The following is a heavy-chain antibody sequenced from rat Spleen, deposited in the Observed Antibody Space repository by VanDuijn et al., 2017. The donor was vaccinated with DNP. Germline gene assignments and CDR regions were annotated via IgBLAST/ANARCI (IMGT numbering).Heavy chain of an antibody. CDR2: ITSDGGRT. Sequence: EVQLVETGGGLVQPGRSLKLSCVASGFTFNTYWMYWVRQTPGKGLEWIASITSDGGRTYYPDSVKGRFTISRDNAENTVYLQMNSLRSEDTATYYCANYNYYDGXXWGQGVMVTVSS. D-gene: IGHD1-12*02. CDR1: GFTFNTYW. V-gene: IGHV5-58*01. CDR3: ANYNYYDGXX. J-gene: IGHJ2*01.